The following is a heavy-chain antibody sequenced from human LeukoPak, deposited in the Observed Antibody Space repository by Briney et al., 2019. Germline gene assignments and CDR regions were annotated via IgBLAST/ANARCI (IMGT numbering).Heavy chain of an antibody. D-gene: IGHD2-15*01. CDR1: GFTFTGFA. V-gene: IGHV3-30-3*01. CDR3: ARDSVSAATFRGYYYGMDV. CDR2: ISYDGTNK. Sequence: GGSLRLSCAASGFTFTGFAIHWVRQAPGKGLEGVAVISYDGTNKNYADSVKGRFIISRDSSENTLYLQMNSLRPEDTAVYYCARDSVSAATFRGYYYGMDVWGQGTTVTVSS. J-gene: IGHJ6*02.